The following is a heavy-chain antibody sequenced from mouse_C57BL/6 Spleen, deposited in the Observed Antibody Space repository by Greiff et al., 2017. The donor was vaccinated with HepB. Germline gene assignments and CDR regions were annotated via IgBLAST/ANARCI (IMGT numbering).Heavy chain of an antibody. CDR2: IDPSDSYT. V-gene: IGHV1-50*01. Sequence: VQLQQPGAELVKPGASVKLSCKASGYTFTSYWMQWVKQRPGQGLEWIGEIDPSDSYTNYNQKFKGKATLTVDTSSSTAYMQLRSLTSEDSAVYYCARRDGFAYWGQGTLVTVSA. CDR3: ARRDGFAY. J-gene: IGHJ3*01. CDR1: GYTFTSYW.